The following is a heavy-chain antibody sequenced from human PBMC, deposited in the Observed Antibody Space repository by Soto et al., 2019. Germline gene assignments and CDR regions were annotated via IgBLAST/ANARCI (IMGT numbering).Heavy chain of an antibody. CDR2: ISYSGVT. Sequence: QVQLQESGPGLVKPSQTLSLTCTVSGYSISNFYWSWIRQPPGKGLEWIGYISYSGVTNYSPSLKSRVTISVDTSKTEFSLKLSSVTAADTAVYYCARQRGNYFDYWGQGTLLTVSS. CDR3: ARQRGNYFDY. J-gene: IGHJ4*02. V-gene: IGHV4-59*01. CDR1: GYSISNFY.